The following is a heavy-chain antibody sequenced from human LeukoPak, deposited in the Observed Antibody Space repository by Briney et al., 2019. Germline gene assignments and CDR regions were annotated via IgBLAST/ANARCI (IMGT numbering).Heavy chain of an antibody. V-gene: IGHV4-4*02. CDR3: ARYRRGIVVVPSADWYFDL. D-gene: IGHD2-2*01. CDR2: IYHSEST. CDR1: GGSISSNNW. J-gene: IGHJ2*01. Sequence: SETLSLTCAVSGGSISSNNWWNWVRQPPGKGLEWIGEIYHSESTNYNPSLKSRVTISVDNSKNQFSLKLTSVTAADTAVYYCARYRRGIVVVPSADWYFDLWGRGTLVTVSS.